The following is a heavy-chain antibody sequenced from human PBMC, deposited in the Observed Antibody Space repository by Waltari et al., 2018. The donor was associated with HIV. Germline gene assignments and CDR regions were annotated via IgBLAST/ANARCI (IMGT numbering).Heavy chain of an antibody. V-gene: IGHV3-48*01. D-gene: IGHD2-15*01. Sequence: EVQLVESGGGLVQPGGSLRLSCAASGFTFSSYSMNWVRQAPGKGLEWVSYISSSSSTIYYADSVKGRFTISRDNAKNSLYLQMNSLRAEDTAVYYCARDRDCSGGSCYSADCDYWGQGTLVTVSS. CDR2: ISSSSSTI. J-gene: IGHJ4*02. CDR3: ARDRDCSGGSCYSADCDY. CDR1: GFTFSSYS.